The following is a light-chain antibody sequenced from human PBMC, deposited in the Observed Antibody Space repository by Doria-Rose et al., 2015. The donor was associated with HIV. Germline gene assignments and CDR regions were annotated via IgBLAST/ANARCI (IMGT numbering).Light chain of an antibody. Sequence: TQSPETLSVSPGESATLSCRASQSVSTDLVWYQHKPGQAPRLLIWGASSRATGIPARFSGSGSWTEFTLTISSLQSEDFAIYFCHQYNNWPSFGQGTRLDIK. V-gene: IGKV3-15*01. CDR1: QSVSTD. J-gene: IGKJ5*01. CDR3: HQYNNWPS. CDR2: GAS.